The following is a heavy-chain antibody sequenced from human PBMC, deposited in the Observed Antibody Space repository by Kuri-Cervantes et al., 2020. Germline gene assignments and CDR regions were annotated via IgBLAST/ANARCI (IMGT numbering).Heavy chain of an antibody. CDR2: IRYDGSNK. J-gene: IGHJ6*03. CDR3: ARDSSSLYYMDV. V-gene: IGHV3-30*02. CDR1: GFTFSSYG. Sequence: LSLTCAASGFTFSSYGMHWVRQAPGKGLEWVAFIRYDGSNKYYADSVKGRFTISRDNSKNTLYLQMNSLRAEDTAVYYCARDSSSLYYMDVWGKGITVTVSS. D-gene: IGHD6-6*01.